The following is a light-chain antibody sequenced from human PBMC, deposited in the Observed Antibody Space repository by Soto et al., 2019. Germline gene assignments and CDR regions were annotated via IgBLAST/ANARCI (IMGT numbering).Light chain of an antibody. Sequence: DTVLTQTPVSSPVTLGQPASISCRSSQNLVHSDGNTYLSWVQQRPGQPQRLLIYQISNRFSGVPDRVSGSGAGTDFTLTISRVEAEDVGIYSCVQFSHFPRTFGQGTKVEIK. CDR1: QNLVHSDGNTY. V-gene: IGKV2-24*01. J-gene: IGKJ1*01. CDR3: VQFSHFPRT. CDR2: QIS.